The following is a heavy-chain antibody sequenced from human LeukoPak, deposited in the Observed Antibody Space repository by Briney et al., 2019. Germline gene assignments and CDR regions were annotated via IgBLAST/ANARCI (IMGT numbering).Heavy chain of an antibody. CDR3: ARLDIVVVPAARRYYYYYMDV. V-gene: IGHV1-2*02. D-gene: IGHD2-2*01. Sequence: ASVKVSCKASGYTFTGYYMHWVRQAPGQGLEWMGWINPNSGGTNYAQKFQGRVTMTRDTSISTAYMELSRLRSDDTAVYYCARLDIVVVPAARRYYYYYMDVWGKGTTVTVS. CDR1: GYTFTGYY. CDR2: INPNSGGT. J-gene: IGHJ6*03.